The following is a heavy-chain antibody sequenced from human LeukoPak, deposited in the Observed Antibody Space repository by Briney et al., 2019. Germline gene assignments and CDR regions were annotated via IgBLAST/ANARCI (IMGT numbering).Heavy chain of an antibody. CDR2: IIPIFGTA. V-gene: IGHV1-69*06. CDR3: ARAAGGYYDSSGYQYYYYYYMDV. D-gene: IGHD3-22*01. J-gene: IGHJ6*03. Sequence: SVKVSCKASGGTFSSYAVSWVRQAPGQGLEWMGGIIPIFGTANYAQKFQGRVTITADKSTSTAYMELSSLRSEDTAVYYCARAAGGYYDSSGYQYYYYYYMDVWGKGTTVTVSS. CDR1: GGTFSSYA.